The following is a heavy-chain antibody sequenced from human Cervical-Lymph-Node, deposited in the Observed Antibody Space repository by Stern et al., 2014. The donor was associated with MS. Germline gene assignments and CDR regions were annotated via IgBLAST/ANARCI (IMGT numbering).Heavy chain of an antibody. V-gene: IGHV3-48*01. D-gene: IGHD1-14*01. CDR1: EFIFNSYS. CDR2: ISSGSSVI. J-gene: IGHJ3*02. Sequence: EVQLVESGGGLVQPGGSLRLSCAASEFIFNSYSMNWVRQAPGKGPEWISYISSGSSVIYYADSVRGRFTISRDNAKNSLYLQMTSLRAEDTAVYYCARAGNFPSRGAFDIWGQGTMVTVSS. CDR3: ARAGNFPSRGAFDI.